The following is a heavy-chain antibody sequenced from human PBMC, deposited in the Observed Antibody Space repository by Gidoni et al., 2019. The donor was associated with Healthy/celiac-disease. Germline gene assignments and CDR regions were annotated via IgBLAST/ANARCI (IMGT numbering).Heavy chain of an antibody. CDR1: GGSINSSSYY. D-gene: IGHD6-13*01. J-gene: IGHJ1*01. CDR3: ARGDSSSWAEYFQH. V-gene: IGHV4-39*01. CDR2: IYYSGST. Sequence: QLQLQESGPGLVKPSETLSLTCTVSGGSINSSSYYWGWIRQPPGKGLEWIGSIYYSGSTYYNPSLKSRVTISVDTSKNQFSLKLSSVTAADTAVYYCARGDSSSWAEYFQHWGQGTLVTVSS.